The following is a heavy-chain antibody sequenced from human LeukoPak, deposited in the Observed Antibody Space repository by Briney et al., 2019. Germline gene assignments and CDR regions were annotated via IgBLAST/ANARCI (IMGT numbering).Heavy chain of an antibody. CDR2: IYCTGSP. J-gene: IGHJ5*02. V-gene: IGHV4-61*09. CDR1: GGPFSSGTYY. CDR3: ARARADPQNLFDP. Sequence: PSETLSLTCTVSGGPFSSGTYYWTWIRQPPGKGLEWIGHIYCTGSPKSNPSFKSRVTLSVYTSKSQFFLNLNSVTDADTAVYFCARARADPQNLFDPWGQGTRVTVSS.